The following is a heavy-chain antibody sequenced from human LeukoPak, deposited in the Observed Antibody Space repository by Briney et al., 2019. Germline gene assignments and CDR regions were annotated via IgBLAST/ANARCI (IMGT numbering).Heavy chain of an antibody. D-gene: IGHD1-26*01. CDR3: ARDWEDSPAMDV. CDR2: IYSGGST. V-gene: IGHV3-53*01. Sequence: GGSLRLSSAASGFTVSSNYMSWVRQAPGKGLEWVSVIYSGGSTYYADSVKGRFTIPRDNSKNTLYLQMNSLRAEDTAVYYCARDWEDSPAMDVWGKGTTVTVPS. CDR1: GFTVSSNY. J-gene: IGHJ6*04.